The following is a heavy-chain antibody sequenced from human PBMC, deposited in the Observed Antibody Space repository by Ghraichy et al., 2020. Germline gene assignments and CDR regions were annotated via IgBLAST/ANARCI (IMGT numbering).Heavy chain of an antibody. V-gene: IGHV3-7*01. Sequence: GSLRLSCAASGFTFSTYWMNWVRQAPGKGLEWVANIKQDGSEKYYVDSVKGRFTISRDNAKNSLYLQMNSLRAEDTAVYYCARAMTDFWSGPGGMDVWGQGTTVTVSS. CDR2: IKQDGSEK. D-gene: IGHD3-3*01. CDR1: GFTFSTYW. J-gene: IGHJ6*02. CDR3: ARAMTDFWSGPGGMDV.